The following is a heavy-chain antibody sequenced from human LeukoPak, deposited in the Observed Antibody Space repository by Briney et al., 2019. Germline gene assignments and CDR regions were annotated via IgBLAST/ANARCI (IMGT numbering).Heavy chain of an antibody. CDR2: IYYSGSI. CDR3: ARGTSWAYYYMDV. V-gene: IGHV4-59*01. Sequence: SETLSLTCTVSGGSISTYYWSWIRQPPGKGLEWIGYIYYSGSINHNPSLKSRVTILVDTSKNQFSLKLSSVTAADTAVYYCARGTSWAYYYMDVWGKGTTVTVSS. D-gene: IGHD1-26*01. CDR1: GGSISTYY. J-gene: IGHJ6*03.